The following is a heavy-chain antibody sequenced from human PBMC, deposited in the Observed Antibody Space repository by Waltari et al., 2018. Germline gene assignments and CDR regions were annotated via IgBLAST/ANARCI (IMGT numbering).Heavy chain of an antibody. Sequence: QVQLVESGGGLVKPGGSLRLSCAASGFTFSDYYMSWIRQAPGKGLEWVSYISSSGSTIYYADSVKGRFTISRDNAKNSLYLQMNSLRAEDTAVYYCAREKKNVEIFGVVMRSGTFWFDPWGQGTLVTVSS. CDR1: GFTFSDYY. J-gene: IGHJ5*02. CDR3: AREKKNVEIFGVVMRSGTFWFDP. D-gene: IGHD3-3*01. CDR2: ISSSGSTI. V-gene: IGHV3-11*04.